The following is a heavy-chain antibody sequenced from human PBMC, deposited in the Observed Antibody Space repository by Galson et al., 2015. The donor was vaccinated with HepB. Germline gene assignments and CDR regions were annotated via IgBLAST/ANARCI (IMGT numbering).Heavy chain of an antibody. V-gene: IGHV3-23*01. Sequence: SLRLSCAASGFTFSSYAMSWVRQAPGKGLEWVSAISGSGGSTYYADSVKGRFTISRDNSKNTLYLQMNSLRAEDTAVYYCAKGYLDLRVYDFWSGQTSLYGMDVWGQGTTVTVSS. CDR2: ISGSGGST. D-gene: IGHD3-3*01. J-gene: IGHJ6*02. CDR3: AKGYLDLRVYDFWSGQTSLYGMDV. CDR1: GFTFSSYA.